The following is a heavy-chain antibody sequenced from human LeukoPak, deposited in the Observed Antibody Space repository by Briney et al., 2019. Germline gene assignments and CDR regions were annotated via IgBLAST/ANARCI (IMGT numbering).Heavy chain of an antibody. V-gene: IGHV3-30*02. Sequence: GGSLRLSCAASGFTFSSYGMHWVRQAPGKGLEWVAFIRYDGSNKYYADSVKGRFTISRDNSKNTLYLQMNSLRAEDTAVYYCARGQYASGAFDFWGQGTMVTVSS. CDR1: GFTFSSYG. CDR3: ARGQYASGAFDF. J-gene: IGHJ3*01. CDR2: IRYDGSNK.